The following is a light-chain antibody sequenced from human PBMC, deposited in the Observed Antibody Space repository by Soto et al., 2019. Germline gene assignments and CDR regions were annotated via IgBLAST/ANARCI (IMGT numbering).Light chain of an antibody. CDR1: QSVSSY. Sequence: EIVLTQSPATPSLSPGERATLSCRASQSVSSYLAWYQQKPGQAPRLLIYDASNRATGIPARFSGSGSGTDFTLTISSLEPEDFAVYYCQQRSNWPPRSTFGQGTRLEMK. CDR2: DAS. J-gene: IGKJ5*01. V-gene: IGKV3-11*01. CDR3: QQRSNWPPRST.